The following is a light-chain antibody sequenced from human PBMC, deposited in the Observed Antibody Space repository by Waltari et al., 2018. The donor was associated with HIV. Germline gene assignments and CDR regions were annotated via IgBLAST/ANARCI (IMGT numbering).Light chain of an antibody. Sequence: SYELKQPPSVSVSPGQTATITCSGDALATQYAFWYQQKAGHAPVVIIYKDSERPSGIPERISGSRSGTTVTLTISEVQAEDEADYYCQSADSSGTYVFGSGTKVTVL. CDR3: QSADSSGTYV. V-gene: IGLV3-25*03. J-gene: IGLJ1*01. CDR2: KDS. CDR1: ALATQY.